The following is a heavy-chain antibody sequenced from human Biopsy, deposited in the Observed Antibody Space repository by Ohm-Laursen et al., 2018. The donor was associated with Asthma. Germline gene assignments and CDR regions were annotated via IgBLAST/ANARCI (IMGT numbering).Heavy chain of an antibody. CDR1: GVRLSSFG. CDR3: AREGHEYCSSTSCASFDY. J-gene: IGHJ4*02. CDR2: ISYDGSKK. V-gene: IGHV3-30*03. Sequence: LRLSCAASGVRLSSFGMNWVRQAPGKGLEWVAVISYDGSKKEYGDSVKGRFTISRDNSKDTVYLQMNSLRAEDTAVYYCAREGHEYCSSTSCASFDYWGQGTLVTVSS. D-gene: IGHD2-2*01.